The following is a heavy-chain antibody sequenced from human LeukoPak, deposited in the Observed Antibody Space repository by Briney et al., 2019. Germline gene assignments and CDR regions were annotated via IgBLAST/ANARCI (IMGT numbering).Heavy chain of an antibody. CDR3: ARGGSLMITFGRGYKWFDP. CDR1: GFTFSSYA. Sequence: GGSLRLSCAASGFTFSSYAMSWVRQAPGKGLEWVSSISGSGGRTYYADSVKGRFTISRDNSENTLYLQMNSLRAEDTAVYYCARGGSLMITFGRGYKWFDPWGQGTLVTVSS. D-gene: IGHD3-16*01. J-gene: IGHJ5*02. V-gene: IGHV3-23*01. CDR2: ISGSGGRT.